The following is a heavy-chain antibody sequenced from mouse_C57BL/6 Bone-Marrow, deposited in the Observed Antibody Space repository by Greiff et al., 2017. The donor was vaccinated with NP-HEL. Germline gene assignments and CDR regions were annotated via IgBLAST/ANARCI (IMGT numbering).Heavy chain of an antibody. V-gene: IGHV5-17*01. Sequence: DVKLVESGGGLVKPGGSLKLSCAASGFTFSDYGMHWVRQAPEKGLEWVAYISSGSSTIYYADTVKGRFTISRDNAKNTLFLQMTSLRSEDTAMYYCARVYYSNSYFDYWGQGTTLTVSS. CDR2: ISSGSSTI. CDR1: GFTFSDYG. CDR3: ARVYYSNSYFDY. J-gene: IGHJ2*01. D-gene: IGHD2-5*01.